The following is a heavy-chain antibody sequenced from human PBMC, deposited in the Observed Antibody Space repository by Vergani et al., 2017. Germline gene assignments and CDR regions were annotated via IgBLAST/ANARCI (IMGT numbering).Heavy chain of an antibody. D-gene: IGHD5-12*01. CDR3: ARSPIVATSCFDY. CDR1: GGTFSSYT. CDR2: IIPILGIA. Sequence: QVQLVQSGAEVKKPGSSVKVSCKASGGTFSSYTISWVRQAPGQGLEWMGRIIPILGIANYAQKFQGRVTITADKSTSTAYMELSSLRSEDTAVYYCARSPIVATSCFDYWGQGTTVTVSS. V-gene: IGHV1-69*02. J-gene: IGHJ4*03.